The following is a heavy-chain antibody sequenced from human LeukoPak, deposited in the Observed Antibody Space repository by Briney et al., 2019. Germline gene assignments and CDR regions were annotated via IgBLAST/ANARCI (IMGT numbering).Heavy chain of an antibody. Sequence: GGSLRLSCAASGFTVSSNYMSWVRQAPGKGLEWVSVIYSGGGTYYADSVKGRFTISRDNSKNTLYLQMNSLRAEDTAVYYCAQGPNRENYYDSSGYYLHYWGQGTLVTVSS. J-gene: IGHJ4*02. D-gene: IGHD3-22*01. CDR1: GFTVSSNY. CDR2: IYSGGGT. CDR3: AQGPNRENYYDSSGYYLHY. V-gene: IGHV3-53*01.